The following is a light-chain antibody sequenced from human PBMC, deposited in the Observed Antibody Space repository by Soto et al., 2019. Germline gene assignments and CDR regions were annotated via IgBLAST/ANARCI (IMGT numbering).Light chain of an antibody. CDR3: GTWDSDLDSVL. Sequence: QSVLTQPPSVSAAPGQRVTISCSGSTSNIGSNYVSWYQQAPRTAPKLLIYDTDQLPPGIPDRFSGSKSGTSASLAITGLETGDEADYFCGTWDSDLDSVLFGGGTKVTVL. V-gene: IGLV1-51*01. CDR2: DTD. J-gene: IGLJ2*01. CDR1: TSNIGSNY.